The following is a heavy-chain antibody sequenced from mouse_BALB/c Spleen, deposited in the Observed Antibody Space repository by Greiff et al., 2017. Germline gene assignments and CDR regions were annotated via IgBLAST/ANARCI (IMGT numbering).Heavy chain of an antibody. CDR2: ISDGGSYT. V-gene: IGHV5-4*02. J-gene: IGHJ4*01. D-gene: IGHD1-1*01. Sequence: EVKLMESGGGLVKPGGSLKLSCAASGFTFSDYYMYWVRQTPEKRLEWVATISDGGSYTYYPDSVKGRFTISRDNAKNNLYLQMSSLKSEDTAMYYCARDRVVATRDAMDYWGQGTSVTVSS. CDR1: GFTFSDYY. CDR3: ARDRVVATRDAMDY.